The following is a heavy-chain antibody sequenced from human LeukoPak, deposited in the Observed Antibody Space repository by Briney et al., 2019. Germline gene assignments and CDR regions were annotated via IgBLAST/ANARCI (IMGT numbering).Heavy chain of an antibody. CDR1: GYTFTGYY. D-gene: IGHD6-13*01. V-gene: IGHV1-2*02. CDR3: ATGHLYSSSWHDY. Sequence: GASVKVSCKASGYTFTGYYMHWVRQAPGQGLEWMGWINPNSGGTNYAQKFQGRVTMTRDTSISTAYMELSRLRSDDTAVYYCATGHLYSSSWHDYWGQGTLVTVSS. CDR2: INPNSGGT. J-gene: IGHJ4*02.